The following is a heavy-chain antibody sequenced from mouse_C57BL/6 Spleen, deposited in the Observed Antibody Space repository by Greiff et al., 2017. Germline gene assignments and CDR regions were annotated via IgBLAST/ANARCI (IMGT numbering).Heavy chain of an antibody. CDR1: GYSITSGYY. Sequence: EVKLVESGPGLVKPSQSLSLTCSVTGYSITSGYYWNWIRQFPGNKLEWMGYISYDGSNNYNPSLKNRISITRDTSKNQFFLKLNSVTTEDTATYYCASGTTVVAFDVWGTGTTVTVSS. CDR3: ASGTTVVAFDV. D-gene: IGHD1-1*01. J-gene: IGHJ1*03. CDR2: ISYDGSN. V-gene: IGHV3-6*01.